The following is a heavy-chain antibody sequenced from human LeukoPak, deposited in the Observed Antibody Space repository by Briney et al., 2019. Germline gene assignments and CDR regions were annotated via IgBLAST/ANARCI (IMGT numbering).Heavy chain of an antibody. CDR1: GFTFSSYA. CDR3: AKDHDILTGFGIYYFDY. J-gene: IGHJ4*02. V-gene: IGHV3-23*01. Sequence: PGGSLRLSCAASGFTFSSYAMSWVRQAPGKGREWVSAISGSGGSTYYADSVKGRFTISRDNSKNTLYLQMNSLRAEDTAVYYCAKDHDILTGFGIYYFDYWGQGTLVTVSS. D-gene: IGHD3-9*01. CDR2: ISGSGGST.